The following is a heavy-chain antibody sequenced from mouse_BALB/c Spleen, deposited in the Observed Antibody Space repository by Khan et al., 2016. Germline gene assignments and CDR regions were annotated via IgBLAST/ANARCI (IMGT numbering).Heavy chain of an antibody. CDR2: INPTTGYT. Sequence: QVQLQQSGAELAKPGASVKMSCKASGYTFTDYWMHWVKQRPGQGLEWIGYINPTTGYTEYNQKFKDKATLTADKSSSTAYVQLSSLTSEDSAVYNGARLGNYYGSGYGWFAYWGQGTLVTVSA. J-gene: IGHJ3*01. V-gene: IGHV1-7*01. CDR1: GYTFTDYW. D-gene: IGHD1-1*01. CDR3: ARLGNYYGSGYGWFAY.